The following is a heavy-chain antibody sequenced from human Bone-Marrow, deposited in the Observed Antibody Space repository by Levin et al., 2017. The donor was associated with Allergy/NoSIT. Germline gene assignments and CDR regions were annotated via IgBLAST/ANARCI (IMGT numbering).Heavy chain of an antibody. V-gene: IGHV4-39*07. CDR1: GGSISSATHY. J-gene: IGHJ5*02. CDR3: ARGRRLTSAGTGNWFDL. D-gene: IGHD6-13*01. Sequence: SSETLSLTCTVSGGSISSATHYWAWIRQPPGKGLEWIGSFYSSGSSYTYHNASLKSRLTISEDASKSQVSLTLVSVTAADTAVYYCARGRRLTSAGTGNWFDLWGQGTLVTVSS. CDR2: FYSSGSSYT.